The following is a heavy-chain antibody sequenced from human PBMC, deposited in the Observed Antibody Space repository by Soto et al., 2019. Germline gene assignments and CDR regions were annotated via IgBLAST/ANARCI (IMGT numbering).Heavy chain of an antibody. D-gene: IGHD3-10*02. V-gene: IGHV5-51*01. Sequence: PGESLKISCKGSGDSFSTYWIGWVRQMPGKGLEWMGIIYPGDSDTKYSPSFQGQVTISADKSIGTAYLQWSSLKASDTAMYYCARRDVSLSYYFDYWGHGTLVTVSS. CDR1: GDSFSTYW. J-gene: IGHJ4*01. CDR2: IYPGDSDT. CDR3: ARRDVSLSYYFDY.